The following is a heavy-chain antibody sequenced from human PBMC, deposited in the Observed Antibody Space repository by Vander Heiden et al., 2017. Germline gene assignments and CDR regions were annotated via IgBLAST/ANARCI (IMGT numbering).Heavy chain of an antibody. Sequence: EVQLLESGGGLVQPGGSLRPSCAASGFTFSSYAMSWVRQAPGKGLEWVSAISGSGGSTYYADSVKGRFTISRDNSKNTLYLQMNSLRAEDTAVYYCAKGVGYGDYEDYWGQGTLVTVSS. CDR3: AKGVGYGDYEDY. CDR1: GFTFSSYA. CDR2: ISGSGGST. D-gene: IGHD4-17*01. V-gene: IGHV3-23*01. J-gene: IGHJ4*02.